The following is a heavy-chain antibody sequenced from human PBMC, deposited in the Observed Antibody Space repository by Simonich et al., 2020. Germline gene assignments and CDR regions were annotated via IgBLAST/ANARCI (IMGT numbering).Heavy chain of an antibody. Sequence: QVQLVQSGAEVKKPGASVKVSCKASGYTFTSYDINWVRQATGQGLEGMGWINPNRGGTNYAQKFKGRVTMTRDTSISTAYMELSRLRSDDTAVYYCAREGFDYWGQGTLVTVSS. CDR1: GYTFTSYD. CDR2: INPNRGGT. J-gene: IGHJ4*02. V-gene: IGHV1-2*02. CDR3: AREGFDY.